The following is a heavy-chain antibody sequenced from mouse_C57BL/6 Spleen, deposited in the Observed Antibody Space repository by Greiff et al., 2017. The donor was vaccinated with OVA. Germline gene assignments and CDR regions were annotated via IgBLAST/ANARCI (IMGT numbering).Heavy chain of an antibody. CDR3: ASPGGRSNYAFDY. D-gene: IGHD2-5*01. Sequence: VQLQQPGAELVKPGASVKLSCKASGYTFTSYWMHWVKQRPGQGLEWIGMIHPNSGSTNYNEKFKSKATLTVDKSSSTAYMQLSSLTSEDSAVSYCASPGGRSNYAFDYWGQGTTLTVSS. CDR1: GYTFTSYW. V-gene: IGHV1-64*01. J-gene: IGHJ2*01. CDR2: IHPNSGST.